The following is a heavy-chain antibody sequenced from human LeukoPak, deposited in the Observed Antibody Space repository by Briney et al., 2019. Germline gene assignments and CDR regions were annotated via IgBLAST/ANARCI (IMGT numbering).Heavy chain of an antibody. J-gene: IGHJ4*02. CDR1: GLTFSSYG. Sequence: PGRSLRLSCAASGLTFSSYGVHWVRQAPGKGLEWVAVIWYDGSNKYYAESVKGRFTISRDNSKNTLYLQMNSLRVEDTALYYCARLGVRWSIDYWGQGTLVSVSS. CDR3: ARLGVRWSIDY. V-gene: IGHV3-33*01. D-gene: IGHD3-16*01. CDR2: IWYDGSNK.